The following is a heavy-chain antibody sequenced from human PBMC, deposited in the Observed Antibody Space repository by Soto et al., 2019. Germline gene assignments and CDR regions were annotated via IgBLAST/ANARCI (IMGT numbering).Heavy chain of an antibody. V-gene: IGHV4-31*03. Sequence: QVQLQESGPGLVKPSQTLSLTCTVPGGSISSGGYYWSWIRQPPGKGLEWIGYIFYSGTTYYNPSCKSRVTISVEASKNQFSLKVSSVTAEDTAAYYCARSVGPWGQGTLVTVSS. J-gene: IGHJ5*02. CDR3: ARSVGP. CDR2: IFYSGTT. CDR1: GGSISSGGYY.